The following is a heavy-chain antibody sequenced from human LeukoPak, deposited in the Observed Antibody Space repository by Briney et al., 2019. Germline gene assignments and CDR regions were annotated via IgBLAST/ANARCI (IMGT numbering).Heavy chain of an antibody. CDR3: ARGFGTVALRYFDWPIRGWFDP. V-gene: IGHV4-34*01. Sequence: SETLSLTCAVYGGSFSGYYWSWIRQPPGKGLEWIGEINHSGSTNYNPSLKSRVTISVDTSKNQFSLKLSSVTAADTAVYYCARGFGTVALRYFDWPIRGWFDPWGQGTLVTVSP. CDR1: GGSFSGYY. D-gene: IGHD3-9*01. J-gene: IGHJ5*02. CDR2: INHSGST.